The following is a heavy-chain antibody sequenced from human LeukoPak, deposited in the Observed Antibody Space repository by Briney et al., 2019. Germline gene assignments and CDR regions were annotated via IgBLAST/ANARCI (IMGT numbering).Heavy chain of an antibody. CDR1: GDSVSSNSAA. D-gene: IGHD1-26*01. CDR2: TYYRSKWYN. J-gene: IGHJ6*03. CDR3: ARTGSGSYLGYYYYYYMDV. V-gene: IGHV6-1*01. Sequence: SQTHSLTCAISGDSVSSNSAAWNWIRQSPSRGLEWLGRTYYRSKWYNDYAVSVKSRITINPDTSKNQFSLQLNSVTPEDTAVYYCARTGSGSYLGYYYYYYMDVWGKGTTVTVSS.